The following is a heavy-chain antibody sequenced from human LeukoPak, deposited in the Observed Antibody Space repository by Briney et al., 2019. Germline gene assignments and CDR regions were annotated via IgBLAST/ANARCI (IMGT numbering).Heavy chain of an antibody. CDR2: INSDGSST. CDR3: ARGGPYYYDSSGYSDAFDI. CDR1: GFTFSSYW. Sequence: AGGSLRLSCAASGFTFSSYWMHWVRQAPGKGLVWVSRINSDGSSTSYADSVKGRFTISRDNAKNSLYLQMNSLRAEDTAVYYCARGGPYYYDSSGYSDAFDIWGQGTMVTVSS. J-gene: IGHJ3*02. D-gene: IGHD3-22*01. V-gene: IGHV3-74*01.